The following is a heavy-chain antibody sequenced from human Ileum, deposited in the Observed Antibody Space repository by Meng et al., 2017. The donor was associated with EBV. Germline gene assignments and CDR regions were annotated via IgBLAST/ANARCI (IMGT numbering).Heavy chain of an antibody. J-gene: IGHJ4*02. CDR1: GFSFSSYW. CDR2: IDNDGTTT. Sequence: EVDLVEAGGGLVQPGGSLRLSCAASGFSFSSYWMHWVRQAPGKGLVWVSHIDNDGTTTNYADSVKGRFTVSRDNAKSTLDLQMNSLRVDDTGVYFCVRDSPHANFDYWGQGALVTVSS. D-gene: IGHD2-8*01. V-gene: IGHV3-74*01. CDR3: VRDSPHANFDY.